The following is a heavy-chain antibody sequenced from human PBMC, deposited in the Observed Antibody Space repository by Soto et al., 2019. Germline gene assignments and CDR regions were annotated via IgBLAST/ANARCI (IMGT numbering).Heavy chain of an antibody. D-gene: IGHD2-2*01. CDR1: GFTFSSYG. CDR2: IWYDGSNK. V-gene: IGHV3-33*01. CDR3: ARDLEMYCSSTSCYLLYTRNYYYYGMEV. Sequence: GGSLRLSCSASGFTFSSYGMHWVRQAPGKGLEWVAVIWYDGSNKYYADSVKGRFTISRDNSKNTLYLQMNSLRAEDTAVYYCARDLEMYCSSTSCYLLYTRNYYYYGMEVWGQGTTVTVSS. J-gene: IGHJ6*02.